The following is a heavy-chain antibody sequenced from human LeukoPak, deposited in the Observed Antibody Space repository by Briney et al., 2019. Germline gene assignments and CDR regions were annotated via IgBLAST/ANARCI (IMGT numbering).Heavy chain of an antibody. Sequence: PSETLSPTCAVYGGSFSGYYWSWIRQPPGKGLEWIGEINHSGSTNYNPSLKSRVTISVDTSKNQFSLKLSSVTAADTAVYYCARFTYYYDSSGYYYSGGFGYWGQGTLVTVSS. J-gene: IGHJ4*02. CDR3: ARFTYYYDSSGYYYSGGFGY. CDR1: GGSFSGYY. V-gene: IGHV4-34*01. D-gene: IGHD3-22*01. CDR2: INHSGST.